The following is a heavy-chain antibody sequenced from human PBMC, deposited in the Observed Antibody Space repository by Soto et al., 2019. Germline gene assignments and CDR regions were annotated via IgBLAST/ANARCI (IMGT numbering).Heavy chain of an antibody. Sequence: ASVNVSCKASGYTFTSYYMHWVRQAPGKGLEWMGIINPSGGSTSYAQKFQGRVTMTRDTSTSTVYMELSSLRSEDTAVYYCARSLTMVRGVPNFDYWGQGTLVTVSS. J-gene: IGHJ4*02. V-gene: IGHV1-46*01. CDR1: GYTFTSYY. D-gene: IGHD3-10*01. CDR3: ARSLTMVRGVPNFDY. CDR2: INPSGGST.